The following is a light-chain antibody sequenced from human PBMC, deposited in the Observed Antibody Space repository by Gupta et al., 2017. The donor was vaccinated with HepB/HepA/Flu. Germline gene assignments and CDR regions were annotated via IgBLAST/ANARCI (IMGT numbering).Light chain of an antibody. CDR2: KDS. V-gene: IGLV3-25*03. J-gene: IGLJ2*01. CDR3: QSADSSGTSGVV. CDR1: ALPKQY. Sequence: SYELTQPPPVSVSPGQTARSTCSGDALPKQYAYWYQQKPGQAPVLVIYKDSERPSGIPERFSGSSSGTTVTLTISGVQAEDEADYYCQSADSSGTSGVVFGGGTKLTVL.